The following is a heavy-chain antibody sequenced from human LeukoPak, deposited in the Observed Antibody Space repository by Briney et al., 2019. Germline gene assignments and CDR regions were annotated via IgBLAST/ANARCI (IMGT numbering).Heavy chain of an antibody. CDR1: GGSISSYY. CDR2: ISDIGSI. Sequence: SETLSLTCTVSGGSISSYYWSWLRQPPGKGLEWIAYISDIGSINYNPSLQSRVTISLDTSKNQFSLKLSSVTAADTAVYYCAGHHPRNTVDFWGQGTLVTVSS. V-gene: IGHV4-59*08. CDR3: AGHHPRNTVDF. J-gene: IGHJ4*02. D-gene: IGHD2/OR15-2a*01.